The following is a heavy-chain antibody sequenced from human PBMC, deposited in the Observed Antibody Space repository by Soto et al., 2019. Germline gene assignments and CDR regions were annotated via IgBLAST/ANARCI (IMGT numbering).Heavy chain of an antibody. V-gene: IGHV3-23*01. D-gene: IGHD4-17*01. CDR2: ISNSGDST. Sequence: GGSLRLSCAASGFIFSTYAMNWVRQAPGKGLEWVSAISNSGDSTYYTESVRGRFTISRDNSINTLYLQMSSLRTEDTAVYYCALPRGYGVFDAVDIWGQGTMVTVSS. CDR3: ALPRGYGVFDAVDI. CDR1: GFIFSTYA. J-gene: IGHJ3*02.